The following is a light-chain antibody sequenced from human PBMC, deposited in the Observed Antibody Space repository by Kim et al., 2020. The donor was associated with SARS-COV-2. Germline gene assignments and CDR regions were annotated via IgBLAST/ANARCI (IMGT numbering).Light chain of an antibody. Sequence: DIQMTQSPSTLSASVGDRVTITCRASQSISSWLAWYQQKTGKAPKLLIYQASSLENGVPSRFSGSGSGTEFSLTISSLQPDDFATYYCQQYNSHWTFGQGTKVEIK. CDR3: QQYNSHWT. J-gene: IGKJ1*01. CDR1: QSISSW. V-gene: IGKV1-5*03. CDR2: QAS.